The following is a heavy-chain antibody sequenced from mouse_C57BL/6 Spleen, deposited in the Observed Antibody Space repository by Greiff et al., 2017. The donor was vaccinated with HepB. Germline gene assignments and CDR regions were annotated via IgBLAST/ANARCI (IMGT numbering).Heavy chain of an antibody. D-gene: IGHD2-1*01. CDR3: ARVPSYGNSGYYAMDY. CDR1: GFTFSDYY. CDR2: INYDGSST. V-gene: IGHV5-16*01. Sequence: EVHLVESEGGLVQPGSSMKLSCTASGFTFSDYYMAWVRQVPEKGLEWVANINYDGSSTYYLDSLKSRFIISRDNAKNILYLQMSSLKSEDTATYYCARVPSYGNSGYYAMDYWGQGTSVTVSS. J-gene: IGHJ4*01.